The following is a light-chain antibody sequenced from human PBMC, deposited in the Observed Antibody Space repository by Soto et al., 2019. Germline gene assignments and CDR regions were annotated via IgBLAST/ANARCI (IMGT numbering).Light chain of an antibody. CDR3: QQSYSTPIT. V-gene: IGKV1-39*01. Sequence: DIQMTQSPSALSAAVGDRVTITCRASQDISNRLGWFQQKPGKAPKLLIYAASSLQSGVPSRFSGSGSGTDFTLTISSLQPEDFATYYCQQSYSTPITFGQGTRLEIK. CDR1: QDISNR. CDR2: AAS. J-gene: IGKJ5*01.